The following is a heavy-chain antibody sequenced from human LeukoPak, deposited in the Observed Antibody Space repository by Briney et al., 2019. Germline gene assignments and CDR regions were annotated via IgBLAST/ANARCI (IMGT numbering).Heavy chain of an antibody. CDR1: NFAFSTYA. J-gene: IGHJ4*02. V-gene: IGHV3-23*01. D-gene: IGHD1-1*01. Sequence: GGSLRLSCAASNFAFSTYAMTWVRQAPGKGLEWVSSITGSGAGTSYADSVKGRFTISRDNSKTTLFLQMNSLRAEDTAVYYCAKEGNAASLDYWGQGTLVTVSS. CDR3: AKEGNAASLDY. CDR2: ITGSGAGT.